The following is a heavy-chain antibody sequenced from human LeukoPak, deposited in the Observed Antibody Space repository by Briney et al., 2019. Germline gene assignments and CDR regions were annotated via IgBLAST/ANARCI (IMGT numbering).Heavy chain of an antibody. CDR3: AGGDTVAGSYHLDY. D-gene: IGHD6-19*01. CDR2: ISSSGSTI. V-gene: IGHV3-48*03. J-gene: IGHJ4*02. CDR1: GFTFSSYE. Sequence: GGSLRLSCAASGFTFSSYEMNWVRQAPGKGLEWVSYISSSGSTICYADSVKGRFTISRDNAKNSLYLQMNSLRAEDTGVYYCAGGDTVAGSYHLDYWGQGTLVTVSS.